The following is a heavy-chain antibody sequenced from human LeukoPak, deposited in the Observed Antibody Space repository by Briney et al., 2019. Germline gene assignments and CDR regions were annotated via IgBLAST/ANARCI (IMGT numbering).Heavy chain of an antibody. CDR1: GGSISSYY. CDR2: IYISGST. V-gene: IGHV4-4*07. CDR3: ARERGTWNDDGFDY. D-gene: IGHD1-1*01. Sequence: SETLSPTCTVSGGSISSYYWSWIRQPAGKGLEWIGRIYISGSTNYNPSLKSRVTMSVDTSKNQFSLKLSSVTAADTAVYYCARERGTWNDDGFDYWGQGTLVTVS. J-gene: IGHJ4*02.